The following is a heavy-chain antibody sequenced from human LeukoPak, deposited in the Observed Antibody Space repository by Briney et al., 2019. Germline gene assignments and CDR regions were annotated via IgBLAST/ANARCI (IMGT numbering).Heavy chain of an antibody. CDR2: IKTKTDGGTT. V-gene: IGHV3-15*01. CDR3: TTTKPYYDILTGYHTPDY. Sequence: GGSLRLSCQASGFTFSNAWMSWVRQAPGKGLEWVGRIKTKTDGGTTDYAAPVKGRFTISRDDSKNTLYLQMNSLKTEDTAVYYCTTTKPYYDILTGYHTPDYWGQGTLVTVSS. J-gene: IGHJ4*02. CDR1: GFTFSNAW. D-gene: IGHD3-9*01.